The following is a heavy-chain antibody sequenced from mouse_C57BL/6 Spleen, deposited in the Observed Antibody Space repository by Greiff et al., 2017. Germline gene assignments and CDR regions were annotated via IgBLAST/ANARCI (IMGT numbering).Heavy chain of an antibody. V-gene: IGHV1-15*01. J-gene: IGHJ2*01. CDR3: TFYYGSSYVYYFDY. CDR2: IDPETGGT. D-gene: IGHD1-1*01. Sequence: QVQLQQSGAELVRPGASVTLSCKASGYTFTDYEMHWVKQTPVHGLEWIGAIDPETGGTAYNQKFKGKAILTADKSSSTAYMELRSLTSEDSAVYYCTFYYGSSYVYYFDYWGQGTTLTVSS. CDR1: GYTFTDYE.